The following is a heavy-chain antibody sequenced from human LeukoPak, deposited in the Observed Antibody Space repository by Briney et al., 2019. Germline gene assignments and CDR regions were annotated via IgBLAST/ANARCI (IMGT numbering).Heavy chain of an antibody. D-gene: IGHD3-22*01. CDR2: INHSGST. CDR1: GGSFSGYY. V-gene: IGHV4-34*01. J-gene: IGHJ4*02. CDR3: ARVGYYDSSGHYLLVDY. Sequence: PSETLSLTCAVYGGSFSGYYWSWIRQPPGKGLEWIGEINHSGSTNYNPSLKSRVTISVDTSKNQFSLKLSSVTAADTAVYYCARVGYYDSSGHYLLVDYWGQGTLVTVSS.